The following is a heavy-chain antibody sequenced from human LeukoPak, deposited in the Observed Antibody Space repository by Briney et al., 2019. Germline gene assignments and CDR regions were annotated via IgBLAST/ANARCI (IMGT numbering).Heavy chain of an antibody. CDR2: ISSSGSTI. CDR1: GFSFSSYE. CDR3: ARDVDCTRTTCFGADAFDI. J-gene: IGHJ3*02. Sequence: PGGSLRLSCSASGFSFSSYEMNWVRQAPGKGLEWVSYISSSGSTIYYADSVKGRFTISRDNAKNSLYLQMNSLRGEDTSVYYCARDVDCTRTTCFGADAFDIWGQGTMVTVSS. D-gene: IGHD2/OR15-2a*01. V-gene: IGHV3-48*03.